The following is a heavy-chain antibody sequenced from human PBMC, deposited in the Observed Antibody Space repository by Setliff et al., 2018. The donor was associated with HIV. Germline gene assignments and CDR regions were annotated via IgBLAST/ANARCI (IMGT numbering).Heavy chain of an antibody. V-gene: IGHV1-18*01. CDR2: ISTYNGNT. Sequence: ASVKVSCKASGYTFTSYGITWVRQAPGQGLEWMGWISTYNGNTHYAPKFQGRVIMTLDTSISTDYLEIPRLTSDDAAVYYSARPRVFDSFDVWGQGTMVTVS. CDR3: ARPRVFDSFDV. CDR1: GYTFTSYG. J-gene: IGHJ3*01.